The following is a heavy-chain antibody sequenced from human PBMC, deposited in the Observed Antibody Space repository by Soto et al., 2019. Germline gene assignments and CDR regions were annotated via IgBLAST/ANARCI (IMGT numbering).Heavy chain of an antibody. V-gene: IGHV3-23*01. CDR3: AQDPSTGYADH. CDR2: ISLGGANT. Sequence: EVHLLESGGDLVQPGGSLRLSCAASAFMFRNYAMSWVRQAPGKGLEWVSTISLGGANTHYAYSVKGRFTISRDNSKNTLYLEMNSLRGEDTAVYYCAQDPSTGYADHWGQGTLVTVSS. CDR1: AFMFRNYA. D-gene: IGHD3-9*01. J-gene: IGHJ4*02.